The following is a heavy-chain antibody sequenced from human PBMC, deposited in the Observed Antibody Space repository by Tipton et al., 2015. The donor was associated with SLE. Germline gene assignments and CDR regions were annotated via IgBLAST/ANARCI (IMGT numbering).Heavy chain of an antibody. CDR1: GFTVSSNY. V-gene: IGHV3-66*01. CDR3: ARVGGWPGSDWYFDL. J-gene: IGHJ2*01. D-gene: IGHD6-19*01. Sequence: QLVQSGGGLVQPGGSLRLSCAASGFTVSSNYMSWVRQAPGKGLEWVSVIYSGGSTYYADSVKGRFTISRDNSKNTLYLQMNSLRAEDTAVYYCARVGGWPGSDWYFDLWGRGTLVTVSS. CDR2: IYSGGST.